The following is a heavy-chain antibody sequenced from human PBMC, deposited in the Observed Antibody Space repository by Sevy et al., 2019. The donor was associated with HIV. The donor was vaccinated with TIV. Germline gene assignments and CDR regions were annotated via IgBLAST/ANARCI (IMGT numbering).Heavy chain of an antibody. J-gene: IGHJ4*02. Sequence: ASVKVSYKASGGTFSSYAISWVRQAPGQGLEWMGGIIPIFGTANYAQKFQGRVTITADESTSTAYMELSSLRSEDTAVYYCAATTGIHFDYWGQGTLVTVSS. V-gene: IGHV1-69*13. CDR3: AATTGIHFDY. D-gene: IGHD1-1*01. CDR2: IIPIFGTA. CDR1: GGTFSSYA.